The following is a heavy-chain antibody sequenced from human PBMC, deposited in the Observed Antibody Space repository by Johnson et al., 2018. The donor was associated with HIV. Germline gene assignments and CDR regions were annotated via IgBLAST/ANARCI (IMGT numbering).Heavy chain of an antibody. J-gene: IGHJ3*01. CDR3: STDVTDTVTTYYNAFDV. CDR2: IKSKTDGGTT. CDR1: GFTFSNAW. D-gene: IGHD4-11*01. V-gene: IGHV3-15*01. Sequence: VPLVDPGGGLVNPGGSLRLSSAASGFTFSNAWMSWVRQAPGQGLEWVGRIKSKTDGGTTDYAAPVKGRFTISRDDSKNTLYLQMNSLKTEDTAVYYCSTDVTDTVTTYYNAFDVWGQGTMVTVSS.